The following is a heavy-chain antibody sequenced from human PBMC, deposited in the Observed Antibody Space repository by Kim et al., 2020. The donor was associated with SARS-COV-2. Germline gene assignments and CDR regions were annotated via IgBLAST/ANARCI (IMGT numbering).Heavy chain of an antibody. CDR1: GYTFTGYI. CDR2: INGGNGNT. V-gene: IGHV1-3*01. Sequence: ASVKVSCKASGYTFTGYIMHWVRQAPGQSLEWMGRINGGNGNTIYSQKFQGRVTITRDTSASTAYMELRSLRSEDTAVYYCARRNTAYGMDIWGQGTTVTVSS. D-gene: IGHD2-21*02. J-gene: IGHJ6*02. CDR3: ARRNTAYGMDI.